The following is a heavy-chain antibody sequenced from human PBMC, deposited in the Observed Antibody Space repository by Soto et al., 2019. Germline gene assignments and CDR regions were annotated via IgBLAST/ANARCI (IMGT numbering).Heavy chain of an antibody. V-gene: IGHV3-33*06. J-gene: IGHJ2*01. Sequence: PGGSLRLSCAASGFTFSDSGMHWVRQAPGKGLEWVAVIWFDGSNEYYADSVKGRFTISRDNSKNTLYLQMNSLRAEDTAVYYCAKATLGGYSGYDSGWYFDLWGRGTLVTVSS. CDR3: AKATLGGYSGYDSGWYFDL. CDR1: GFTFSDSG. CDR2: IWFDGSNE. D-gene: IGHD5-12*01.